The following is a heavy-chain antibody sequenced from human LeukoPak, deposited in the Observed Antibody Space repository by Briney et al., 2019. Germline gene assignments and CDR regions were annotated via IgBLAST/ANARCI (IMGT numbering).Heavy chain of an antibody. Sequence: SVKVSCKASGGTFSSYAISWVRQAPGQGLEWMGGIIPIFGTANYAQKFQGRVTITTDESTSTAYMELSSLRSEDTAVYYCARSLWWYPEDAFDIWGQGTMVTVSS. D-gene: IGHD4-23*01. J-gene: IGHJ3*02. CDR1: GGTFSSYA. V-gene: IGHV1-69*05. CDR3: ARSLWWYPEDAFDI. CDR2: IIPIFGTA.